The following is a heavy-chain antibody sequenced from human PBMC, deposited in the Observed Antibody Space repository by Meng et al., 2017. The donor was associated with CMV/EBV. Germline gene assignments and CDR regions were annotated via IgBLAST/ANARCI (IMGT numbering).Heavy chain of an antibody. V-gene: IGHV4-39*01. CDR2: IYYSGST. Sequence: SETLSLTCTVSGGSISSSSYYWGWIRQPPGKGLEWIGSIYYSGSTYYNPSLKSRVTISVDTSKNQFSLKLSSVTAADTAVYYCARAPVNIGYCSSTSCYLYYYYGMDVWGQGTTVTVSS. CDR1: GGSISSSSYY. CDR3: ARAPVNIGYCSSTSCYLYYYYGMDV. D-gene: IGHD2-2*01. J-gene: IGHJ6*02.